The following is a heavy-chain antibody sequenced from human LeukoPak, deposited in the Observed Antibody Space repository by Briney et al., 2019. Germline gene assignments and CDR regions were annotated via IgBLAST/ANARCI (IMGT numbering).Heavy chain of an antibody. CDR3: AREDQYSSSSGDY. V-gene: IGHV4-30-4*08. Sequence: SETLSLTCTVSGGSISSGDYYWSWIRQPPGKGLEWIGYIYYSGSTYYNPSLKSRVTISGDTSKNQLSLKLSSVTAADTAVYYCAREDQYSSSSGDYWGQGTLVTVSS. D-gene: IGHD6-6*01. CDR2: IYYSGST. CDR1: GGSISSGDYY. J-gene: IGHJ4*02.